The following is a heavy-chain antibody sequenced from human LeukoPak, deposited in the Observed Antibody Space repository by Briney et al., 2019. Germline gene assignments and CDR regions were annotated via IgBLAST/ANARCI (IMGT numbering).Heavy chain of an antibody. CDR1: GFTFSYYG. CDR2: IRYDGSNE. Sequence: QSGGSLRLSCAASGFTFSYYGMHWVRQAPGKGLEWVAFIRYDGSNEYYAESVKGRFTISRDNSKNTLYLRMNSLRVEDTAAYYCAKIEGKYQLANIPDSWGQGTLVTVSS. J-gene: IGHJ4*02. CDR3: AKIEGKYQLANIPDS. D-gene: IGHD2-2*01. V-gene: IGHV3-30*02.